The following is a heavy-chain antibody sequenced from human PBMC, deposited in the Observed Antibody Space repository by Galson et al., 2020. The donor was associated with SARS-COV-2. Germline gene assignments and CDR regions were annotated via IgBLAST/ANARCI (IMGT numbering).Heavy chain of an antibody. D-gene: IGHD2-2*02. Sequence: SETLSLTCTVSGGSISSSSYYWGWIRQPPGKGLEWIGSIYYSGSTYYNPSLKSRVTISVDTSKNQFSLKLSSVTAADTAVYYCARINVRGWDDIVVVPAAIDYFDYWGQGTLVTVSS. V-gene: IGHV4-39*01. CDR3: ARINVRGWDDIVVVPAAIDYFDY. J-gene: IGHJ4*02. CDR1: GGSISSSSYY. CDR2: IYYSGST.